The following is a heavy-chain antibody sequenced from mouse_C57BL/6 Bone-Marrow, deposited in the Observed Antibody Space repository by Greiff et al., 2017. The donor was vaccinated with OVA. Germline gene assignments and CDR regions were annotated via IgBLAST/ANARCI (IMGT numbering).Heavy chain of an antibody. CDR3: ARDPFDY. V-gene: IGHV1-55*01. CDR1: GYTFTSYW. J-gene: IGHJ2*01. CDR2: IYPGSGST. Sequence: VKLMESGAELVKPGASVKMSCKASGYTFTSYWITWVKQRPGQGLEWIGDIYPGSGSTNYNEKFKSKATLTVDTSSSTAYMQLSSLTSEDSAVYYCARDPFDYWGQGTTLTVSS.